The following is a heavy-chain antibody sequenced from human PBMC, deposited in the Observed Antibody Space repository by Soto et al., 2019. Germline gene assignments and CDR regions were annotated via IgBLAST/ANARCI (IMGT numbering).Heavy chain of an antibody. Sequence: SETLSLTCTVSGDSISCGASFWSWIRQPPGKGLEWIANVYYSGSSYYNPSLKSRLTISVDTTKNQFSLQLKSMTAADTAVYYCAKLSCTSSTCYFPGWFDPWGQGTLVTVSS. CDR1: GDSISCGASF. J-gene: IGHJ5*02. D-gene: IGHD2-2*01. CDR2: VYYSGSS. V-gene: IGHV4-31*03. CDR3: AKLSCTSSTCYFPGWFDP.